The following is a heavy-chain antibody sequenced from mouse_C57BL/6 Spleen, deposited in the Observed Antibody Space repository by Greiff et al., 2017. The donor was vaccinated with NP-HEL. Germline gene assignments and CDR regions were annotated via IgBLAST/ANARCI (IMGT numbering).Heavy chain of an antibody. J-gene: IGHJ2*01. CDR3: ARLDTHYFDY. CDR2: IYPGDGDT. CDR1: GYAFSSYW. D-gene: IGHD5-1-1*01. V-gene: IGHV1-80*01. Sequence: VKLVESGAELVKPGASVKISCKASGYAFSSYWMNWVKQRPGKGLEWIGQIYPGDGDTNYNGKFKGKATLTADKSSSTAYMQLSSLTSEDSAVYFCARLDTHYFDYWGQGTTLTVSS.